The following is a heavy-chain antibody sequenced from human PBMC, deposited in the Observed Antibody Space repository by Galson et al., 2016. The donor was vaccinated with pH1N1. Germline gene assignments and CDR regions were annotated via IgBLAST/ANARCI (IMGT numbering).Heavy chain of an antibody. CDR3: AKSRYIGSADGRPFDF. Sequence: SLRLSCAASGFNFHEYAMHWVRQTPGRGLEWVSGIGWNGGTLVYADSVWGRFTISREDAKNSLYLQMNSLRTGGTAVYYCAKSRYIGSADGRPFDFWGQGTMVTISS. CDR2: IGWNGGTL. J-gene: IGHJ3*01. V-gene: IGHV3-9*01. D-gene: IGHD1-26*01. CDR1: GFNFHEYA.